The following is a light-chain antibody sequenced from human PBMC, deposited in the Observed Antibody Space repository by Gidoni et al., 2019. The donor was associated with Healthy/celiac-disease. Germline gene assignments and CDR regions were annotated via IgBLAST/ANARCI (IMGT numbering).Light chain of an antibody. V-gene: IGKV3-20*01. J-gene: IGKJ4*01. Sequence: DIVFTQSPGTLSLSPGERATLSCRASQSVSSSYLAWYQQKPGQAPRLLIYGASSRATGIPDRFSGSGSGTDFTLTISRLEPEDSAVYYCQQYGSSPLTFGGGTKVEIK. CDR2: GAS. CDR3: QQYGSSPLT. CDR1: QSVSSSY.